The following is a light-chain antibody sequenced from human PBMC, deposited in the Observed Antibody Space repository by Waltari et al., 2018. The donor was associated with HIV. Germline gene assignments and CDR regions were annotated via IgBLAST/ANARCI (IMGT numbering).Light chain of an antibody. V-gene: IGLV2-8*01. CDR1: SRDVGGYNY. J-gene: IGLJ3*02. CDR2: DVS. CDR3: GSYSGSKNFAV. Sequence: QSALTQPPSASGSPGQSVTIPCTGTSRDVGGYNYVSWYQQHPGKAPKLMIFDVSKRPSGVPDRFSGSKSGNTASLTVSGLQAEDEADYYCGSYSGSKNFAVFGGGTKLTVL.